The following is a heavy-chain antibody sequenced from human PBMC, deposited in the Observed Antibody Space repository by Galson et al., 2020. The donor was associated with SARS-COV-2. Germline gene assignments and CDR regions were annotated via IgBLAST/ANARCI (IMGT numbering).Heavy chain of an antibody. D-gene: IGHD6-13*01. Sequence: ASVKVSCKASGYTFTSYYMHWVRQAPGQGLEWIASINPNGGRTSYAQKFLGSVTVTRDTSTSTVYMDLSSLKSDDTAVYYCAREWGAAAFDSWGQGTLVTVSS. CDR1: GYTFTSYY. CDR2: INPNGGRT. J-gene: IGHJ4*02. CDR3: AREWGAAAFDS. V-gene: IGHV1-46*01.